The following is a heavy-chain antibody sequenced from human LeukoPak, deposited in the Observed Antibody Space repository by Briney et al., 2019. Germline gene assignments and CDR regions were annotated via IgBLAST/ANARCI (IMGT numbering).Heavy chain of an antibody. J-gene: IGHJ4*02. D-gene: IGHD3-22*01. Sequence: PGGSLRLSCAASGFTFSSYAMHWVRQAPGKGLEYVSAISSNGGSTYYANSVKGRFTISRDNSKNTLYLQVGSLRAEDMAVYYCARDSSGYYGYWGQGTLVTVSS. CDR1: GFTFSSYA. CDR3: ARDSSGYYGY. CDR2: ISSNGGST. V-gene: IGHV3-64*01.